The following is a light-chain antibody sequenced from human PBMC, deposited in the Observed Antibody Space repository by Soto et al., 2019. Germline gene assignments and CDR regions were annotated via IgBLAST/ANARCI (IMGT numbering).Light chain of an antibody. V-gene: IGKV3-20*01. J-gene: IGKJ2*01. CDR2: GAS. CDR1: QSVSSSY. CDR3: QQYGSSPRYT. Sequence: EIVLTHSPGTLSLSPGERATLSCRASQSVSSSYLAWYQQKPGQAPRLLIYGASSMATGIPDRFSGSGSGTDFPLTISRLVDEDFAVYYCQQYGSSPRYTFCQGTKRQIK.